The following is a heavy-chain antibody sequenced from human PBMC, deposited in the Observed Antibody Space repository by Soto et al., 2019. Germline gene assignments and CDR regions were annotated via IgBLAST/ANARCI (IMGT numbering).Heavy chain of an antibody. CDR1: GGSISSGVYY. Sequence: SETLSLTCTVSGGSISSGVYYWSWIRQHPGKGLEWIGYIYYSGSTYYNPSLKSRVTISVDTSKNQFSLKLSSVTAADTAVYYCASTTMGWFDPWGQGTLVTVSS. CDR2: IYYSGST. J-gene: IGHJ5*02. V-gene: IGHV4-31*03. D-gene: IGHD1-1*01. CDR3: ASTTMGWFDP.